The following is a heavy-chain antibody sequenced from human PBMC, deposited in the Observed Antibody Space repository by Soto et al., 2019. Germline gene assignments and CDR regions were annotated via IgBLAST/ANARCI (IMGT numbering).Heavy chain of an antibody. J-gene: IGHJ3*02. CDR1: GYTFTSYV. D-gene: IGHD3-9*01. CDR2: ISAYNGNT. Sequence: QVQLVQSGAEVKKPGASVKVSCKASGYTFTSYVISWVRQAPGQGLEWMGWISAYNGNTNYAQKLQGRVTMTTDTSASTGDMELRSLRFDDTSVYYCARILLSYDIVTGRGAGDAFDIWGQGTMGTV. V-gene: IGHV1-18*01. CDR3: ARILLSYDIVTGRGAGDAFDI.